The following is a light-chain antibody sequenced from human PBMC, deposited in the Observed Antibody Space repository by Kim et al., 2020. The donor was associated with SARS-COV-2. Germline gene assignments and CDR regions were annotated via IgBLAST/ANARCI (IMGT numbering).Light chain of an antibody. CDR3: QQRSSWPIT. V-gene: IGKV3-11*01. J-gene: IGKJ5*01. Sequence: LAPGEMATLSCRASQSVDNLLAWYQQKPGQSPRLLIYHASNRATGIAARFSGSGSGTDFTLTVSSLEPEDFAVYYCQQRSSWPITFGQGTRLEIK. CDR1: QSVDNL. CDR2: HAS.